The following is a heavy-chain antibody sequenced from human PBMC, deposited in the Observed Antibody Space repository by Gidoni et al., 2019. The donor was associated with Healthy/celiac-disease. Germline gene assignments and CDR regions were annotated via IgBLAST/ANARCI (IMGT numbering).Heavy chain of an antibody. Sequence: EVQRLESGGGVVQPGGSLRLSCAAAGFTFSSYAMGWVRQAPGMGLGWFSAISGSGGSTYYADSVKGRFTISRDNSKHTLYLQMNSLRAEDTAVYYCAKALVVPAATVAFGYMDVWGKGTTVTVSS. J-gene: IGHJ6*03. V-gene: IGHV3-23*01. CDR3: AKALVVPAATVAFGYMDV. CDR2: ISGSGGST. CDR1: GFTFSSYA. D-gene: IGHD2-2*01.